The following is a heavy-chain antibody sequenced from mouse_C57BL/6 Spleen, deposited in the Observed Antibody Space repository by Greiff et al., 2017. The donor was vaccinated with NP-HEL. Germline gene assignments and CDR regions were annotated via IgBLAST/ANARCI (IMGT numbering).Heavy chain of an antibody. D-gene: IGHD1-1*01. Sequence: QVQLQQPGAELVKPGASVKMSCKASGYTFTSYWITWVKQRPGQGLEWIGDIYPGSGSTNYNEKFKSKATLTVDTSSSTAYMQLSSLTSEDSAVYYCARSDYGSSYLFDYWGQGTTLTVSS. CDR2: IYPGSGST. J-gene: IGHJ2*01. V-gene: IGHV1-55*01. CDR1: GYTFTSYW. CDR3: ARSDYGSSYLFDY.